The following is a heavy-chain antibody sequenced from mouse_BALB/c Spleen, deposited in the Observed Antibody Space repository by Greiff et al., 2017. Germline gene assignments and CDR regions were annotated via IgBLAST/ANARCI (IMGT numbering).Heavy chain of an antibody. V-gene: IGHV5-9-3*01. D-gene: IGHD1-2*01. CDR1: GFTFSSYA. CDR3: ARQGDYGYEGAMDY. Sequence: EVQVVESGGGLVKPGGSLKLSCAASGFTFSSYAMSWVRQTPEKRLEWVATISSGGSYTYYPDSVKGRFTISRDNAKNTLYLQMSSLRSEDTAMYYCARQGDYGYEGAMDYWGQGTSVTVSS. CDR2: ISSGGSYT. J-gene: IGHJ4*01.